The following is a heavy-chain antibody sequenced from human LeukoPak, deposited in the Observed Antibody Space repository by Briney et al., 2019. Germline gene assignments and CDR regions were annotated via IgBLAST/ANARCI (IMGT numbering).Heavy chain of an antibody. V-gene: IGHV1-69*05. D-gene: IGHD3-9*01. CDR2: IIPTFGTA. Sequence: GASVKVSCKASGGTFSSYAISWVRQAPGQGLEWMGGIIPTFGTANYAQKFQGRVTITTDESTSTAYMELSSLRSEDTAVYYCARDRGDILTGSAVNYYYYYMDVWGKGTTVTVSS. J-gene: IGHJ6*03. CDR1: GGTFSSYA. CDR3: ARDRGDILTGSAVNYYYYYMDV.